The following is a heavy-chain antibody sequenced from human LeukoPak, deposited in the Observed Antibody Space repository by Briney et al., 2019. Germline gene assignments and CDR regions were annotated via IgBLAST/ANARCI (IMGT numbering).Heavy chain of an antibody. CDR3: ATDLFMITSADY. CDR1: GYTLTELS. CDR2: FDPGDGET. D-gene: IGHD3-16*01. J-gene: IGHJ4*02. V-gene: IGHV1-24*01. Sequence: ASVKVSCKVSGYTLTELSMHWVRQAPGKGLEWMGGFDPGDGETIYAQKFQGRVTMTEDTSTDTAYMELSSLRSEDTAVYYCATDLFMITSADYWGQGTLVTVSS.